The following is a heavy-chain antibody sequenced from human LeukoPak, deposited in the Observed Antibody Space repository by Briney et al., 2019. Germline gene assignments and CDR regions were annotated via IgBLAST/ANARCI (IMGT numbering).Heavy chain of an antibody. CDR3: ARRAVDNSYYYYMDV. CDR2: MNPNSGNT. D-gene: IGHD6-19*01. CDR1: GYTFTSYD. J-gene: IGHJ6*03. Sequence: GESLKISCKGSGYTFTSYDINWVRQATGQGLEWMGWMNPNSGNTGYAQKFQGRVTITRNTSISTAYMEVSSLRYEDTAVYYCARRAVDNSYYYYMDVWGKGTTVTVSS. V-gene: IGHV1-8*03.